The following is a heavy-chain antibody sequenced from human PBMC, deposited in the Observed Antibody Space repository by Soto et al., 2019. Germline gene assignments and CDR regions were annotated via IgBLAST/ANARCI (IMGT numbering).Heavy chain of an antibody. CDR1: GFSFSSYS. CDR2: ITSSSTYI. CDR3: ARDNNFFDSGSGVDY. J-gene: IGHJ4*02. D-gene: IGHD3-10*01. Sequence: EGQLVESGGGLVKRGGSLRLSCAASGFSFSSYSLNWVRQAPGKGLEWVSSITSSSTYIHYADSVKGRFTISRDNAKNSLYLQMNSLRSEDTAVYYCARDNNFFDSGSGVDYWGQGTLVTVSS. V-gene: IGHV3-21*01.